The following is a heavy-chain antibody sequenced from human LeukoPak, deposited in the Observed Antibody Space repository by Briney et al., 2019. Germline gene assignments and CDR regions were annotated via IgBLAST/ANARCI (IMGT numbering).Heavy chain of an antibody. CDR1: GFTFSSYG. D-gene: IGHD1-26*01. V-gene: IGHV3-33*01. Sequence: PGGSLRLSCAASGFTFSSYGMHWVRQAPGKGLEWVAVIWYDGSNKYYADSVKSRFTISRDNSKNTLYLQMNSLRAEDTAVYYCARGHSGSYQRTDAFDIWGQGTMVTVSS. J-gene: IGHJ3*02. CDR3: ARGHSGSYQRTDAFDI. CDR2: IWYDGSNK.